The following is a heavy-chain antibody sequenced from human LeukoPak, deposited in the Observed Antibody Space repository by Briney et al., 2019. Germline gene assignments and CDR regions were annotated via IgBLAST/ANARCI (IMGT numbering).Heavy chain of an antibody. CDR3: ARSYISSLDY. D-gene: IGHD2-2*01. Sequence: SQTLSLTCAISGDNVSGKSVAWNWIRQSPSRGLEWLGRTYYGSKWYNDYAISVKSRITINSDTSKNQFSLQVNSVTPEDTAVYYCARSYISSLDYWGQGTLVTVSS. V-gene: IGHV6-1*01. CDR1: GDNVSGKSVA. CDR2: TYYGSKWYN. J-gene: IGHJ4*02.